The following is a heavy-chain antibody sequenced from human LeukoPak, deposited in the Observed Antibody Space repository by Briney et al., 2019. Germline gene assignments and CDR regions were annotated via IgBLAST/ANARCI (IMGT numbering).Heavy chain of an antibody. Sequence: ASVKVSCKASGYTFTGYYMHWVRQAPGQGLEWMGWINPNSGGTNYAQKFQGRVTMTRDTSISTAYMELSRLRSDDTAVYYCARGDSSGYYPDDYWGQGTLVTVSS. CDR3: ARGDSSGYYPDDY. D-gene: IGHD3-22*01. CDR1: GYTFTGYY. J-gene: IGHJ4*02. V-gene: IGHV1-2*02. CDR2: INPNSGGT.